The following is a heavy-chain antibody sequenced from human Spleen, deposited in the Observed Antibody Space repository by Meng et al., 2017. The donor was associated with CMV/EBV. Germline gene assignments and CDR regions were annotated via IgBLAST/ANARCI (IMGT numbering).Heavy chain of an antibody. CDR1: GFILSSYW. D-gene: IGHD2-2*01. CDR3: ARGRSRGSTSSILDY. CDR2: INEDGSEK. Sequence: GGSLRLSCAASGFILSSYWMSWVRQAPGKGLEWVANINEDGSEKHSVDSVKGRFTISRDNAKNSVYLQMNSLRAEDTAVYYCARGRSRGSTSSILDYWGQGTLVTVSS. V-gene: IGHV3-7*01. J-gene: IGHJ4*02.